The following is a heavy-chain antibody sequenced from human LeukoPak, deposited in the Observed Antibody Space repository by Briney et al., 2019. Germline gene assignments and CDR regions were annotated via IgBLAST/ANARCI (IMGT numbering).Heavy chain of an antibody. J-gene: IGHJ4*02. Sequence: PGGPLRLSCAASGFTFSSYAMSWVRQAPGKGLEWVSAISGSGGSTYYADSVKGRFTISRDNSKNTLYLQMNSLRAEDTAVYYCAKQGGYSSSWYKDWGQGTLVTVSS. V-gene: IGHV3-23*01. CDR3: AKQGGYSSSWYKD. CDR1: GFTFSSYA. D-gene: IGHD6-13*01. CDR2: ISGSGGST.